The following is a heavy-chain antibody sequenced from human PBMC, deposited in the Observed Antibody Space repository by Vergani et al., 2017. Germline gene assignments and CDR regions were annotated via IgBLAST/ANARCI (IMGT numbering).Heavy chain of an antibody. CDR2: IYYSGST. CDR1: GGSISSYY. D-gene: IGHD6-19*01. J-gene: IGHJ4*02. CDR3: ARAPLEWLSPSD. Sequence: QVQLQESGPGLVKPSETLSLTCTVSGGSISSYYWSWIRHPPGKGLEWIGYIYYSGSTNYNPSLKSRVTISVDTSKNQFSLKLSSVTAADTAVYYCARAPLEWLSPSDWGQGTLVTVSS. V-gene: IGHV4-59*01.